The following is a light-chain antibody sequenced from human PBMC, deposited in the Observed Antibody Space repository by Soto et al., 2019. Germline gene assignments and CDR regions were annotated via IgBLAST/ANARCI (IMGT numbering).Light chain of an antibody. J-gene: IGLJ2*01. CDR3: SSYRSRSMVV. CDR2: EVS. CDR1: SSDVGGYKY. V-gene: IGLV2-14*01. Sequence: QSVLTQPASVSGSPGQSITISCTGTSSDVGGYKYVSWYQQHPGKAPKVLIYEVSNRPSGVSNRFSGSKSGNTASLTISGLQPEDEADYYCSSYRSRSMVVFGGGTQVTVL.